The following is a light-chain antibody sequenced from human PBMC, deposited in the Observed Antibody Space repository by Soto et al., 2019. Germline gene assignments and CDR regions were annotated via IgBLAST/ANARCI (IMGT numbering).Light chain of an antibody. CDR2: AAY. Sequence: DIKMTQAPSSLSASVGDRVTITCRARQDISTYLAWYQQKPGKVPKLLISAAYTLQSGVPPRFSGSGSGTDFTLPISSLQPEDVATYYCQKYDNAPLTFGGGTKVEIK. V-gene: IGKV1-27*01. CDR3: QKYDNAPLT. J-gene: IGKJ4*01. CDR1: QDISTY.